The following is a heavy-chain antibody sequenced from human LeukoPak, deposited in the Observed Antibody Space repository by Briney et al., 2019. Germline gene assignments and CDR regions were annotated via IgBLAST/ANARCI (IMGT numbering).Heavy chain of an antibody. CDR3: ARDRNSGIFDY. J-gene: IGHJ4*02. CDR2: IYYSGST. Sequence: SETLSLTCTVSGGSISSYYWSWIRQPPGKGLEWIGYIYYSGSTNYNPSLKSRVTISVDTSKNQFSLKLSSVTAADTAVYYCARDRNSGIFDYWGQGILVTVSS. D-gene: IGHD4-23*01. CDR1: GGSISSYY. V-gene: IGHV4-59*01.